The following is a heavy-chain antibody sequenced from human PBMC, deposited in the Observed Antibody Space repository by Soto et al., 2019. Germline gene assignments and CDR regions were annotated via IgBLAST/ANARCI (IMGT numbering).Heavy chain of an antibody. CDR3: ARADWGSIFHYCGMDV. V-gene: IGHV1-69*01. Sequence: QVQLVQSGAEVKKPGSSVKVSCKASGGTFSSYAISWVRQAPGQGREWMGGFIPIFGTANYAQKFQGRVTITADESTSRAYMELSSLRSEDTAVDYCARADWGSIFHYCGMDVWGQGPTVTVSS. D-gene: IGHD7-27*01. CDR1: GGTFSSYA. J-gene: IGHJ6*02. CDR2: FIPIFGTA.